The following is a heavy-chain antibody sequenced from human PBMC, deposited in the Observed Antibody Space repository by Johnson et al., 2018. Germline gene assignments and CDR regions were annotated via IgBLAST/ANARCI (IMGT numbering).Heavy chain of an antibody. CDR3: ARARSWGIQLYYYYYGMDV. CDR2: ISHVGSNK. CDR1: GFTFSSYA. J-gene: IGHJ6*02. D-gene: IGHD5-18*01. Sequence: QVQLVQSGGGVVQPGRSLRLSCAASGFTFSSYAMHWVRQAPAKGLEWVAVISHVGSNKNYANSIKDRFTISRDNSKNTLYLQMNSLRAEDTAVYYCARARSWGIQLYYYYYGMDVWGQGTTVTVSS. V-gene: IGHV3-30-3*01.